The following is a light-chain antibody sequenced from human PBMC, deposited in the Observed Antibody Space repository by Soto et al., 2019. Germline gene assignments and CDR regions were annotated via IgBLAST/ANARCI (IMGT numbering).Light chain of an antibody. CDR2: GNS. CDR3: QSYDSGLRAR. Sequence: QSVLTQPPSVSGAPGQRVTISCTGSSSNIGAGYDVHWYQQLPGTAPKLLIYGNSNRPSGVPDRFAGAKSGTSASLAITGLRAEDEADYYCQSYDSGLRARLGGGSKRPV. J-gene: IGLJ2*01. CDR1: SSNIGAGYD. V-gene: IGLV1-40*01.